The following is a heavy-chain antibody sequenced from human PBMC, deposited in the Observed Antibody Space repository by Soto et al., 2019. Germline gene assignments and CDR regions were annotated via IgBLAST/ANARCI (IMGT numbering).Heavy chain of an antibody. V-gene: IGHV4-30-4*01. Sequence: QVQLQESGPGLVKPSQTLSLTCTVSGGSISSGDYYWSWIRQPPGKGLEWVGYIYYSGNTYYNPSLKSRITLSVDTPTHHFFLKVNSVTAADTAVYYCARLLPSGGAFDIWGQGTIVTVSS. CDR3: ARLLPSGGAFDI. J-gene: IGHJ3*02. CDR1: GGSISSGDYY. CDR2: IYYSGNT. D-gene: IGHD3-16*01.